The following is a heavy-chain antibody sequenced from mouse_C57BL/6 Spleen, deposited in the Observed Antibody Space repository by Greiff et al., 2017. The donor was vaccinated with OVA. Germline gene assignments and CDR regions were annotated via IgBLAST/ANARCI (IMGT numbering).Heavy chain of an antibody. CDR3: ARHRNSNYGGDYYAMDY. CDR2: ISSGGSYT. Sequence: EVQVVESGGDLVKPGGSLKLSCAASGFTFSSYGMSWVRQTPDKRLEWVATISSGGSYTYYPDSVKGRFTISRDNAKNTLYLQMSSLKSEDTAMYYCARHRNSNYGGDYYAMDYWGQGTSVTVSS. J-gene: IGHJ4*01. CDR1: GFTFSSYG. D-gene: IGHD2-5*01. V-gene: IGHV5-6*01.